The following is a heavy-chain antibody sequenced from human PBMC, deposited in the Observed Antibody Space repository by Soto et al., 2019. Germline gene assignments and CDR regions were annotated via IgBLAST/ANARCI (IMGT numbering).Heavy chain of an antibody. Sequence: GGSLRLSCAASVFTFSSYAMSWVRQAPGKGLEWVSAISGSGGSTYYADSVKGRFTISRDNSKNTLYLQMNSLRAEDTAVYYCAKDREIKYYDFWSGPDYYYGMDVWGQGTTVTVSS. J-gene: IGHJ6*02. CDR1: VFTFSSYA. V-gene: IGHV3-23*01. CDR2: ISGSGGST. CDR3: AKDREIKYYDFWSGPDYYYGMDV. D-gene: IGHD3-3*01.